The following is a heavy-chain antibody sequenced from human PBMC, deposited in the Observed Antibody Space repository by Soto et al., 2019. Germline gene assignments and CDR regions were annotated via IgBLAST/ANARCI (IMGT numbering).Heavy chain of an antibody. D-gene: IGHD1-20*01. CDR2: FYYSGSA. V-gene: IGHV4-39*02. Sequence: QLQLQESGPGLVKPSETLSLTCTVSGGSISSGSFYWGWIRQSPEKGLEWIASFYYSGSAHYNPSLKSRVTISRDTSKNHFSLRVNSVTAADTAVYYCARITERTAFEYWGRGALVTVSS. CDR3: ARITERTAFEY. J-gene: IGHJ4*02. CDR1: GGSISSGSFY.